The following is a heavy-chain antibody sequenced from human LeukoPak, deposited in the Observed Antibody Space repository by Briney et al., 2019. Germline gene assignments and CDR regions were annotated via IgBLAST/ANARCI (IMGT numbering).Heavy chain of an antibody. CDR3: ASAYDILTGYYRKENWFDP. D-gene: IGHD3-9*01. V-gene: IGHV3-21*01. CDR1: GFTFSSYS. J-gene: IGHJ5*02. CDR2: ISSSSSYI. Sequence: PGGSLRLSCAASGFTFSSYSMNWVRQAPGKGLEWVSSISSSSSYIYYADSVKGRFTISRDNAKNSLYLQMNSLRAEDTAVYYCASAYDILTGYYRKENWFDPWGQGTLVTVSS.